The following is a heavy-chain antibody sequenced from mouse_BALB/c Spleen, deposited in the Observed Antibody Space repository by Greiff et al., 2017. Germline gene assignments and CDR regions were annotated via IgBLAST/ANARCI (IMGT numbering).Heavy chain of an antibody. CDR2: ISCYNGAT. CDR3: ATDPFDY. CDR1: GYSFTGYF. V-gene: IGHV1S34*01. J-gene: IGHJ2*01. Sequence: LVKPGASVKISCKASGYSFTGYFMNWVKQSHGKSLEWIGYISCYNGATSYNQKFKGKATFTVDTSSSTAYMQFNSLTSEDSAVYYCATDPFDYWGQGTTLTVSS.